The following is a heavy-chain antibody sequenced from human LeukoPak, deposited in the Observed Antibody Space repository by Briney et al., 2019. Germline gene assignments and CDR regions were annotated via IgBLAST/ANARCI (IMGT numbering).Heavy chain of an antibody. CDR2: IYYSGTT. V-gene: IGHV4-39*07. D-gene: IGHD6-19*01. CDR3: ARGGGIAVAGYGY. J-gene: IGHJ4*02. CDR1: GGSISSSSYY. Sequence: SETLSLTCIVSGGSISSSSYYWGWIRHPPGKGLEWIGSIYYSGTTYYNPSLKSRVTISLDTSKNHFSLKLSSVTAADTAVYFCARGGGIAVAGYGYWGQGTLVTVSS.